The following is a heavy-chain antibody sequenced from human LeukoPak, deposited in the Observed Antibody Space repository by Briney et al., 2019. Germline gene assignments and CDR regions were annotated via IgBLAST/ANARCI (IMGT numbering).Heavy chain of an antibody. J-gene: IGHJ1*01. CDR1: GFIFGDYA. V-gene: IGHV3-9*01. CDR3: VKVGL. CDR2: ISWKSDRI. Sequence: PGGSLRLSCVASGFIFGDYAMHWVRQTPEKGLEGVSGISWKSDRIVYADSVKGRFTISRDNAKKTLYLQMNNLRPDDTALYYCVKVGLWGQGTLVTVSS.